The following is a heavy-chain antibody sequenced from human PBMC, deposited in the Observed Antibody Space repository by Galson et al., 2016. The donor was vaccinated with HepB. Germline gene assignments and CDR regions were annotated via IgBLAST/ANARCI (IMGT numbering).Heavy chain of an antibody. D-gene: IGHD5-12*01. CDR2: INPKSGGT. CDR1: GYSFIGHY. Sequence: SVKVSCKASGYSFIGHYIHWVRQAPGQGLEWMGWINPKSGGTNYAQKFQGRVTMTRDTSLNTAYMELSSLKSDDTAVFYCARGIANGYADDYWGQGTLLTVSS. J-gene: IGHJ4*02. CDR3: ARGIANGYADDY. V-gene: IGHV1-2*02.